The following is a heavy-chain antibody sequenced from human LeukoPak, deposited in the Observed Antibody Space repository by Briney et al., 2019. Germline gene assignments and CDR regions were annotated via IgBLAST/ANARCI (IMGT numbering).Heavy chain of an antibody. Sequence: SETLSLTCTVSGGSISSYYWSWIRQPAGKGLEWIGRIYTSRSTNYNPSLKSRVTMSVDTSKNQFSLKLISVTAAGTAVYDCARVGSSSWYDVGYFDYWGQGTLVTVSS. D-gene: IGHD6-13*01. CDR2: IYTSRST. CDR1: GGSISSYY. J-gene: IGHJ4*02. CDR3: ARVGSSSWYDVGYFDY. V-gene: IGHV4-4*07.